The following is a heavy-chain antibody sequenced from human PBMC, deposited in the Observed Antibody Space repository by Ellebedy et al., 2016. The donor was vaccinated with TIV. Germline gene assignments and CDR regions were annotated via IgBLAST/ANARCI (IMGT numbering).Heavy chain of an antibody. D-gene: IGHD6-13*01. CDR2: INSRNSSI. CDR1: GFTFSSYS. Sequence: GGSLRLSCAASGFTFSSYSMNWVRQAPGKGLEWVSYINSRNSSISYADSVKGRFTISRDNAKNSLYLQMNSLRDEDTAVYYCARVGLGYSSSWYYYGMDVWGQGTTVTVSS. CDR3: ARVGLGYSSSWYYYGMDV. J-gene: IGHJ6*02. V-gene: IGHV3-48*02.